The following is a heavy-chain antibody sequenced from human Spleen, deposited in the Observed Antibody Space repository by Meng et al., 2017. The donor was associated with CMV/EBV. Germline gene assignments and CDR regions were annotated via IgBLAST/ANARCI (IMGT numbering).Heavy chain of an antibody. CDR2: MSYSGST. Sequence: SETLSLTCTVSGDSISSYSWNWIRQPPGKGLEWIGYMSYSGSTNYNPSLKSRVTISVDTSKNQFSPKLSSVTAADTAVYYCASIVVVPAAKWFDPWGQGTLVTVSS. J-gene: IGHJ5*02. CDR3: ASIVVVPAAKWFDP. V-gene: IGHV4-59*08. D-gene: IGHD2-2*01. CDR1: GDSISSYS.